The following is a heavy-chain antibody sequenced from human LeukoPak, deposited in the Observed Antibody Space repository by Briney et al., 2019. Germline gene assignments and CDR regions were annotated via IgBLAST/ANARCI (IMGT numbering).Heavy chain of an antibody. J-gene: IGHJ6*03. CDR2: ISGSGGST. Sequence: GGSLRLSCAASGFTFSSYGMSWVRQAPGKGLEWVSAISGSGGSTYYADSVKGRFTISRDNSKNTLYLQMNSLRAEDTAVYYCAKAFEGCSSTSCYAANYYYYYMDVWGKGTTVTISS. CDR3: AKAFEGCSSTSCYAANYYYYYMDV. D-gene: IGHD2-2*01. CDR1: GFTFSSYG. V-gene: IGHV3-23*01.